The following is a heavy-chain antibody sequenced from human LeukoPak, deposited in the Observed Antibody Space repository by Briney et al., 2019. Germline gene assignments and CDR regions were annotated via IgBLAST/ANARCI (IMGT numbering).Heavy chain of an antibody. V-gene: IGHV1-8*03. CDR1: GYTFTSYD. J-gene: IGHJ6*03. CDR3: ARGPLLWFGELSGYYYMDV. CDR2: MNPNSGNT. Sequence: ASVKVSCKASGYTFTSYDINWVRQAPGQGLEWMGWMNPNSGNTGYAQKFQGRVTITRNTSISTAYMELSSLRSEDTAVYYCARGPLLWFGELSGYYYMDVWGKGTTVTVSS. D-gene: IGHD3-10*01.